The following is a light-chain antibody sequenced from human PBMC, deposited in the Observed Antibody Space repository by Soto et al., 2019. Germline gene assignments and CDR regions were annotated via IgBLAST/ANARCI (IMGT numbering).Light chain of an antibody. CDR2: EDS. CDR1: SSDVGSFNR. Sequence: QSALTQPASVSGSPGQSITISCTGASSDVGSFNRVSWYQHHPGKAPKLMIYEDSKRPSGVSNRFSGSRSGNTASLTISGLQAEDEADYYCQSYDSSLSGEVFGTGTKLTVL. CDR3: QSYDSSLSGEV. V-gene: IGLV2-14*02. J-gene: IGLJ1*01.